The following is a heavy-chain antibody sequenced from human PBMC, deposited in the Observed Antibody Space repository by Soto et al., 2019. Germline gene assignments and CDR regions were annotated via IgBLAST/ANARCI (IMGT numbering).Heavy chain of an antibody. CDR2: IYHSGST. J-gene: IGHJ6*02. CDR1: GGSMSSGGYS. CDR3: ASLEGYNWNYYHSGMDV. Sequence: SETLSLTCAVSGGSMSSGGYSWSWIRQPPGKGLEWIGYIYHSGSTYYNPSLKSRVTISVDRSKNQFSLKLSSVTAADSAVYYCASLEGYNWNYYHSGMDVWGQGTTVTVSS. V-gene: IGHV4-30-2*01. D-gene: IGHD1-20*01.